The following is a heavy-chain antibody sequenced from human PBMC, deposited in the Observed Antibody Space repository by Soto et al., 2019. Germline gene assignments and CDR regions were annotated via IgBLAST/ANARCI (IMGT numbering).Heavy chain of an antibody. Sequence: QVQLVQSGAEVKKPGASVTVSCKTSGYTFSNYGINWVRQAPGQGLEWMGWISGYNGNTNYAQIVQGRGTMTTDTSTGTVYMELSSLKSDDTAIYYCSRFIMVGGWFDPNYYHGMDVWCQGTTVTVSS. J-gene: IGHJ6*02. CDR2: ISGYNGNT. CDR3: SRFIMVGGWFDPNYYHGMDV. D-gene: IGHD6-19*01. V-gene: IGHV1-18*01. CDR1: GYTFSNYG.